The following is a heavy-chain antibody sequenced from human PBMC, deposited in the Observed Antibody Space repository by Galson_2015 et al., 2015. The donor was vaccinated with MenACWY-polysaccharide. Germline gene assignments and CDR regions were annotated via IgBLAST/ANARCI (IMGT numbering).Heavy chain of an antibody. V-gene: IGHV3-74*01. CDR1: GLTFSNNW. J-gene: IGHJ6*02. D-gene: IGHD3-10*01. CDR2: INSDASST. CDR3: VGPLGRGGTGAYGMDA. Sequence: SLRLSCAASGLTFSNNWIHWVRQAPGKGLVWVSRINSDASSTAYADSVKGRFTISGDNAKNTLYLQMNSLRVEDTAVYYCVGPLGRGGTGAYGMDAWGQGTTVTVSS.